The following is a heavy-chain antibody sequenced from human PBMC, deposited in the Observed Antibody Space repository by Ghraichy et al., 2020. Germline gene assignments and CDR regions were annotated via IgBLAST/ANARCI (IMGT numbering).Heavy chain of an antibody. J-gene: IGHJ4*02. Sequence: SETLSLTCTVSGGSISSYYWSWIRQPPGKGLEWIGYIYYSGSTNYNPSLKSRVTISVDTSKNQFSLKLSSVTAADTAVYYCARKSGAARPNAYFDYWGQGTLVTVSS. CDR1: GGSISSYY. D-gene: IGHD6-6*01. CDR2: IYYSGST. V-gene: IGHV4-59*01. CDR3: ARKSGAARPNAYFDY.